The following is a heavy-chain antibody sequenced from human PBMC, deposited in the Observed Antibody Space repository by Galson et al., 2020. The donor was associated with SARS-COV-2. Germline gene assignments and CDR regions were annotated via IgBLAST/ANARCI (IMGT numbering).Heavy chain of an antibody. J-gene: IGHJ4*02. D-gene: IGHD2-15*01. CDR2: IYHRGST. CDR3: AIAPLGVAGPHRVES. Sequence: SETLSPTCGVSGVSISSPNWGSWVRQSRERGREWSGEIYHRGSTNYNPSLRGRVTILLDKYMNQFSLELNSVTAADTAVYYCAIAPLGVAGPHRVESWGQGTLVTVSS. CDR1: GVSISSPNW. V-gene: IGHV4-4*02.